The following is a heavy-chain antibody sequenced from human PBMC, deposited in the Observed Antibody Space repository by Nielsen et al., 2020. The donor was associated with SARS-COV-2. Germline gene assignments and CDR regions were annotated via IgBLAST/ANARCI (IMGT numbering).Heavy chain of an antibody. Sequence: ASVKVSCKASGYIFTNYYIHWVRQAPGQRLEWMGIINPGGDNTSYAQKFQGRVTMTRDTSTTTVYMELSSLGSEDTAVYYCAREVTMVRGVIEDYWGQGTLVTVSS. J-gene: IGHJ4*02. CDR1: GYIFTNYY. D-gene: IGHD3-10*01. V-gene: IGHV1-46*01. CDR2: INPGGDNT. CDR3: AREVTMVRGVIEDY.